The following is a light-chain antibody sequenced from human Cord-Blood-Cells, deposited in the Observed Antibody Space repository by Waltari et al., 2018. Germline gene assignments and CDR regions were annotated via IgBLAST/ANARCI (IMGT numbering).Light chain of an antibody. J-gene: IGKJ1*01. CDR3: QHYNNWPRT. CDR1: QSVSSN. CDR2: GAS. Sequence: IAMTQSLATLSVSPGERATLSCRASQSVSSNLAWYQQKPGLAPRLLLYGASTRATGIPARFSGSGSGTEFTLTISSLQSEDFAVYYCQHYNNWPRTFGQGTKVEIK. V-gene: IGKV3-15*01.